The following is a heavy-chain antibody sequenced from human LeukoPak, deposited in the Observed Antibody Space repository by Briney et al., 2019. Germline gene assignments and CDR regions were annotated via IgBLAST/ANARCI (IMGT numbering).Heavy chain of an antibody. Sequence: GGSLRLSCVASGFTFTSYAMSWVRQAPGTGLEWISAISANGRSTYHADSVKGRFTISRDISKNTLYLQMNSLRAEDMAVYYCAKVAGSSGYYPDFWGQGTLVTVSS. CDR3: AKVAGSSGYYPDF. J-gene: IGHJ4*02. CDR2: ISANGRST. V-gene: IGHV3-23*01. D-gene: IGHD3-22*01. CDR1: GFTFTSYA.